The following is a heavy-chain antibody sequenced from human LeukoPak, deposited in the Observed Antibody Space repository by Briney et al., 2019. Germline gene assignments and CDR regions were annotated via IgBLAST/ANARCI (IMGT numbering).Heavy chain of an antibody. V-gene: IGHV1-24*01. Sequence: ASVKVSCKVSGYTLTELSMHWVRQAPGKGLEWMGGFDPEDGETIYAQKFQGRVTMTEDTSTDTAYMELSSLRSEDTAVYYCATGCRYSSSCTDFDYWGQETLVTVSS. D-gene: IGHD6-13*01. CDR3: ATGCRYSSSCTDFDY. J-gene: IGHJ4*02. CDR1: GYTLTELS. CDR2: FDPEDGET.